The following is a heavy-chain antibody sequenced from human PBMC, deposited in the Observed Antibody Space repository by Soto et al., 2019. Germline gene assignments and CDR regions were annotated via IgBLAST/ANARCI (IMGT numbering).Heavy chain of an antibody. J-gene: IGHJ6*02. D-gene: IGHD6-19*01. CDR1: GYTFTSYD. Sequence: GASVKVSCKASGYTFTSYDINWVRQATGQGLEWMGWMNPNSGNTGYAQKFQGRVTMTRNTSISTAYMELSSLRSEDTDVYYCARGINSRGWSWGYYYYYGMDVWGQGTTVTVSS. CDR3: ARGINSRGWSWGYYYYYGMDV. V-gene: IGHV1-8*01. CDR2: MNPNSGNT.